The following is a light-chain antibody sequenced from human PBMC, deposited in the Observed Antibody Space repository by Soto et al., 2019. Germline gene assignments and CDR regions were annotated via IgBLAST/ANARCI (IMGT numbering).Light chain of an antibody. Sequence: DIPMNQSPSTMSASVGDRVTITRRASQTISKYLAWYQQKPGKAPKLLMNEASTLGSGVTSRFRGSRSGTEFTLTVSSLQPEDFTRYYCRPDHDQSRTLGAGAKMEIK. V-gene: IGKV1-5*03. CDR3: RPDHDQSRT. CDR2: EAS. J-gene: IGKJ4*02. CDR1: QTISKY.